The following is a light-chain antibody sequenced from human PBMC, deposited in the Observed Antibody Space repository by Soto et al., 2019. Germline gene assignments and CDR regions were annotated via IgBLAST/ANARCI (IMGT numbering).Light chain of an antibody. J-gene: IGKJ1*01. V-gene: IGKV3-20*01. CDR2: AAS. CDR3: QQYGSSSTWT. CDR1: QSVSSAH. Sequence: EIVLTQSPGTLSLSPGERATLSCRASQSVSSAHLAWYQHKPGQPPTLLIYAASSRVTGLPDRFSGSGSGTDFTLTISRLEPEDFAVYYCQQYGSSSTWTVGQGTKVEIK.